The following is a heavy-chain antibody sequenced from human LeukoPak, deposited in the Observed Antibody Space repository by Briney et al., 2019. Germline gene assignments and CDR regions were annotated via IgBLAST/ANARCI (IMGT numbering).Heavy chain of an antibody. V-gene: IGHV1-46*01. Sequence: ASVKVSCKASGYTFTSYYMHWVRQAPGQGLEWMGKINPSGGSASYAQKFQGRVTMTRDTSTSTVYMELSSLRSEDTAVYYCARAGGPTDGMDVWGQGTTVTVSS. CDR3: ARAGGPTDGMDV. J-gene: IGHJ6*02. CDR1: GYTFTSYY. D-gene: IGHD1-1*01. CDR2: INPSGGSA.